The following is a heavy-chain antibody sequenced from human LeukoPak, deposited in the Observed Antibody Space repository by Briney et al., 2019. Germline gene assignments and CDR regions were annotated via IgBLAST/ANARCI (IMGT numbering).Heavy chain of an antibody. CDR1: GFTFSNYA. D-gene: IGHD1-7*01. J-gene: IGHJ4*02. CDR2: IKPDGRTT. Sequence: GGSLRLSCEASGFTFSNYAMYWVRQAPGKGLVWVSRIKPDGRTTAYADSVKGRFTISRDNAKNTLYLQMNSLRAEDTAVYYCTSYNWDFPNDYWGQGTLVTVSS. CDR3: TSYNWDFPNDY. V-gene: IGHV3-74*01.